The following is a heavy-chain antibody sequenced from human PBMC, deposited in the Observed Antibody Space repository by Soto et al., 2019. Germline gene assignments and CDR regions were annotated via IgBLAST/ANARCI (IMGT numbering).Heavy chain of an antibody. D-gene: IGHD1-26*01. CDR3: ASRGSGSYYDY. CDR2: ISGSGRST. CDR1: GFTFSSYA. Sequence: EVQLLESGGGLVQPGGSLRLSCAASGFTFSSYAMRWVRQAPGKGLEWVSAISGSGRSTYYADSVKGRFTISRDNSKTTLYLQMNSLRAEDTAVYCCASRGSGSYYDYWGQGTLVTVSS. J-gene: IGHJ4*02. V-gene: IGHV3-23*01.